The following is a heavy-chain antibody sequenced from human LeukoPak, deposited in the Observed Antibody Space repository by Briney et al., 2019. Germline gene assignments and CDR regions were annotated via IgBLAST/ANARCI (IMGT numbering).Heavy chain of an antibody. J-gene: IGHJ4*02. CDR2: ISSSGSTI. Sequence: PGGSLRLSCAASGFTFSSYEMNWVRQAPGKGLEWVSYISSSGSTIYYADSVKGRFTISRDNAKNSLYLQMNSLRAEDTAVYYCARGPVSLLVGTLDYWGQGTLVTVSS. CDR1: GFTFSSYE. CDR3: ARGPVSLLVGTLDY. D-gene: IGHD1-26*01. V-gene: IGHV3-48*03.